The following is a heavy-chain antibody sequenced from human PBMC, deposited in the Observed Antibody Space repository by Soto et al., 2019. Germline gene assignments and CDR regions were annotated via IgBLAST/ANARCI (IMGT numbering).Heavy chain of an antibody. V-gene: IGHV4-59*01. Sequence: SETLSLTCTVSGGSISSYYWSWIRQPPGKGLEWIGDIYYSGRTNYNPSLKSRLTISVDTSKNQFSLKLSSVPPADTAVYYCARVYGDSLDYWDQGTLVTVSS. CDR3: ARVYGDSLDY. J-gene: IGHJ4*02. D-gene: IGHD4-17*01. CDR1: GGSISSYY. CDR2: IYYSGRT.